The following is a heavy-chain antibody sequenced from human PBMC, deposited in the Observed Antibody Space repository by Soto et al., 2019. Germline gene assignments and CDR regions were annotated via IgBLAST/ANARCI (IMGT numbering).Heavy chain of an antibody. D-gene: IGHD6-13*01. CDR2: VYYSGNT. Sequence: SETLSLTCTVSGGSISPYYWSWIRQPPGKGLEWIGYVYYSGNTNYNPSLESRVTISVDTSRNRFSLNLTSATAADTAVYYCARKGAAASYAHYYRDVWGRGTSVTVPS. V-gene: IGHV4-59*01. J-gene: IGHJ6*03. CDR3: ARKGAAASYAHYYRDV. CDR1: GGSISPYY.